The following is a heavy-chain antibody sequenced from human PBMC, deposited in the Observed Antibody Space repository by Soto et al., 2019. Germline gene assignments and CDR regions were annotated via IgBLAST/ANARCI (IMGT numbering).Heavy chain of an antibody. J-gene: IGHJ4*02. CDR2: ISGNGDTT. V-gene: IGHV3-23*01. CDR1: GFTFSSYA. Sequence: EVQLLESGGGLVQPGGSLILSCAASGFTFSSYAMTWVRQAPGKGREWVSGISGNGDTTYYADFVKGRSTISRDNSKNTLSLQMNSLRAEDTAVYYCAKDRDRYSYESSGYYGGTDYWGQGTLVTVSS. CDR3: AKDRDRYSYESSGYYGGTDY. D-gene: IGHD3-22*01.